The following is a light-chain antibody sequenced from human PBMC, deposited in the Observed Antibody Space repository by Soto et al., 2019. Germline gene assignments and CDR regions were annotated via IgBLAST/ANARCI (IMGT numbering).Light chain of an antibody. CDR2: GAS. Sequence: EVVLTQSPGTLSLSPGERATLSCRASQRISSSYLAWYQQKPGQAPRLLIYGASSRATGIPDRFSGSGSGTDFTLTISRLEPEDFSVYYCQQYGNSPRVTFGQGTKLEIK. J-gene: IGKJ2*01. CDR3: QQYGNSPRVT. CDR1: QRISSSY. V-gene: IGKV3-20*01.